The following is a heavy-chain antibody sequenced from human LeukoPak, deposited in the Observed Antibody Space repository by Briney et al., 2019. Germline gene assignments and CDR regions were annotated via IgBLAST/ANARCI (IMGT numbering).Heavy chain of an antibody. CDR3: ARFSWGCSTASCYLTS. CDR1: GGSLSGHY. CDR2: IYYTGPT. V-gene: IGHV4-59*11. Sequence: PSETLSLTCTVGGGSLSGHYWGWIRQPPGKGLELVGHIYYTGPTFCNPSLNSRVTITLDTSRNQFSLRLTSVIAADTAVYYCARFSWGCSTASCYLTSWGQGALVTVSS. J-gene: IGHJ4*02. D-gene: IGHD2-2*01.